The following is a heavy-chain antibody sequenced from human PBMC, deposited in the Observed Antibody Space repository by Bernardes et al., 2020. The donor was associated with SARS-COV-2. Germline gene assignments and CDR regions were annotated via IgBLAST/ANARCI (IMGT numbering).Heavy chain of an antibody. CDR1: GYTFTSYG. D-gene: IGHD2-2*01. J-gene: IGHJ6*04. Sequence: ASVKVSCKASGYTFTSYGISWVRQAPGQGLECMGWISAYNGNTNYAQKLQGRVTMTTDTSTSTAYMALRSLRSDDTAVYYCARVGGYCSSTSCYGYYYYGMDVWGKGTTVTVSS. CDR3: ARVGGYCSSTSCYGYYYYGMDV. CDR2: ISAYNGNT. V-gene: IGHV1-18*01.